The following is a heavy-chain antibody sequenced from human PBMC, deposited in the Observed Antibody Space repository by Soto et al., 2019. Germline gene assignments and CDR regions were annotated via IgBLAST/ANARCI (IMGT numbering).Heavy chain of an antibody. J-gene: IGHJ3*02. Sequence: QMRLQESGPGLVKPSGTLSLACAVSGASVSSDNWWSWVRQPPGKGLEWIGEIFHSETTNYNPSLKSRATISVDKSKNQFSLTLTSVTAAHTAVHYCAKNGWYSDDIWGQGTMVTVSS. D-gene: IGHD6-19*01. CDR3: AKNGWYSDDI. CDR1: GASVSSDNW. CDR2: IFHSETT. V-gene: IGHV4-4*02.